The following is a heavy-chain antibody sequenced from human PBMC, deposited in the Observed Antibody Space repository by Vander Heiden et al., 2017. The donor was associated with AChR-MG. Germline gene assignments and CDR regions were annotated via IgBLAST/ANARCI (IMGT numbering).Heavy chain of an antibody. CDR1: GFIFDDYT. V-gene: IGHV3-43*01. J-gene: IGHJ4*02. CDR3: AKDASNYFDH. CDR2: ISWDGGAT. Sequence: EVQLVASGGGVVQPGGSLSLSCAASGFIFDDYTMNWVRQAPGKGLEWVALISWDGGATYYADSVKGRFTISRDNSKNSLYLQMNSLTSEDTALYYCAKDASNYFDHWGQGTLVTVSS. D-gene: IGHD4-4*01.